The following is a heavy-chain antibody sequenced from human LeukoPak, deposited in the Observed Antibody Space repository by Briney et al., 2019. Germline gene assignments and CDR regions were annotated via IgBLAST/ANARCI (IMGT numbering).Heavy chain of an antibody. D-gene: IGHD4-17*01. CDR3: AIHHPPSYGDFAFDI. Sequence: PSETLSLTCTVSGGSITGSSYYWGWIRQPPGKGLEWIGSIYYSGSTYYNPSLKSRVTISLDTSKNQFSLKLSSVTAADTAVYYCAIHHPPSYGDFAFDIWGQGTMVTVSS. J-gene: IGHJ3*02. CDR1: GGSITGSSYY. CDR2: IYYSGST. V-gene: IGHV4-39*01.